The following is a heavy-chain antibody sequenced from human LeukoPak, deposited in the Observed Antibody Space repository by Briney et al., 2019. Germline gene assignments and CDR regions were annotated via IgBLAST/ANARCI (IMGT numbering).Heavy chain of an antibody. Sequence: SETLPLTYTVSGGSISSYYWSWIRQPPGKGLEWIGYIYYSGSTNYNPSLKSRVTISIDTSKNQFSLKLRSVTDADTAVYYCATGMGGSYDYGGQGTLVTVSS. CDR1: GGSISSYY. J-gene: IGHJ4*02. CDR2: IYYSGST. D-gene: IGHD1-26*01. CDR3: ATGMGGSYDY. V-gene: IGHV4-59*01.